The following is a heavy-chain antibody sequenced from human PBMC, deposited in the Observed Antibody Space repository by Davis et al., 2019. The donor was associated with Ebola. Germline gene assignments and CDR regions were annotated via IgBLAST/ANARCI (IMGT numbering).Heavy chain of an antibody. CDR2: FDPEDGET. Sequence: ASVKVSCKASGGTFSSYAISWVRHAPGKGLEWMGGFDPEDGETIYAQKFQGRVTMTEDTSTDTAYMELSSLRSEDTAVYYCARDLPYYDYVWGSYRLPSVTADYFDYWGQGTLVTVSS. CDR1: GGTFSSYA. D-gene: IGHD3-16*02. V-gene: IGHV1-24*01. J-gene: IGHJ4*02. CDR3: ARDLPYYDYVWGSYRLPSVTADYFDY.